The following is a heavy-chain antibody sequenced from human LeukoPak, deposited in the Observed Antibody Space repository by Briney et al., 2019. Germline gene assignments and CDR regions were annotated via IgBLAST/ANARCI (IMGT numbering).Heavy chain of an antibody. CDR2: IKQDGSEK. Sequence: GGSLRLFCVASGFTFSDLWMNWVRQAPGRGLEWVANIKQDGSEKYYVDSVKGRFTISRDNAKNSLYLEMNSLRAEDTAVYYCARWNTGRYTNDYIYHYMDVWGKGTTVTVSS. CDR3: ARWNTGRYTNDYIYHYMDV. D-gene: IGHD1-26*01. V-gene: IGHV3-7*01. J-gene: IGHJ6*03. CDR1: GFTFSDLW.